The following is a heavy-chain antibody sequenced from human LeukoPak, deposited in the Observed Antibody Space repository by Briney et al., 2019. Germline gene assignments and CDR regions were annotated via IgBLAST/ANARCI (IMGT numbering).Heavy chain of an antibody. V-gene: IGHV3-53*01. CDR2: IYSGGST. D-gene: IGHD6-13*01. Sequence: GGSLRLSCAASGFTVSSNYMSWVREAPGKGLEWVSVIYSGGSTYYADSVKGRFTIFRDNSKNTLYLQMNSLRAEDTAVYYCASSKIAAAGTSLYFDYWGQGTLVTVSS. CDR3: ASSKIAAAGTSLYFDY. J-gene: IGHJ4*02. CDR1: GFTVSSNY.